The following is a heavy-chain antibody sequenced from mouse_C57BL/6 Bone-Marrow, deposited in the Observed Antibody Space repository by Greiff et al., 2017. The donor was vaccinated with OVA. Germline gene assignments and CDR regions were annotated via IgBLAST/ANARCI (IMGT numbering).Heavy chain of an antibody. Sequence: VQGVESGPGLVAPSQSLSITCTVSGFSLTSYGVDWVRPSPGKGLEWLGVIWGVGSTNYNSALKSRLSISKDNSKSQVFLKMNSLQTDDTAMYYCASGRYFDVWGTGTTVTVSS. J-gene: IGHJ1*03. CDR3: ASGRYFDV. CDR1: GFSLTSYG. CDR2: IWGVGST. V-gene: IGHV2-6*01.